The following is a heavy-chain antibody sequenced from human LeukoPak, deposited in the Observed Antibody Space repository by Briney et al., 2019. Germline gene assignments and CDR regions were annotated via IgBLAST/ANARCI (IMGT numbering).Heavy chain of an antibody. Sequence: ASVKVSCKASGFTFTAYYIHWVRQAPGQGLEWMGWTKPNSGDTSYAQKFQDRVTMTRDTSINTAYMDVTRLTSDDTAVYYCARVTLFSPYSYYGMDVWGQGTTVTVSS. D-gene: IGHD3-3*01. J-gene: IGHJ6*02. CDR2: TKPNSGDT. CDR1: GFTFTAYY. CDR3: ARVTLFSPYSYYGMDV. V-gene: IGHV1-2*02.